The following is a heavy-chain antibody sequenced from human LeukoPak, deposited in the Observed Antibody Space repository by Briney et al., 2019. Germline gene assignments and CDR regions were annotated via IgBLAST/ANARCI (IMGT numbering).Heavy chain of an antibody. Sequence: SVKVSCKASGGTFSSYAISWVRQAPGQGLEWMGRIIPILGIANYAQKFQGRVTITADKSTSTAYMELSSLRSDDTAVYYCARRPRPRYGMDVWGQGTTVTVSS. CDR3: ARRPRPRYGMDV. CDR2: IIPILGIA. V-gene: IGHV1-69*04. CDR1: GGTFSSYA. J-gene: IGHJ6*02.